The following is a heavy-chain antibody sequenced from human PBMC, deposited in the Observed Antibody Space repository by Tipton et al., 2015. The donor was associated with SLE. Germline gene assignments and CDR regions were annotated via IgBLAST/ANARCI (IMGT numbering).Heavy chain of an antibody. CDR3: AGTPDRGSSDFNY. V-gene: IGHV4-39*01. CDR1: GGSISSSSYY. Sequence: LRLSCTVSGGSISSSSYYWGWIRQPPGKGIQWIGEIFHTGSTEYNPSLKSLLTISLDTYKNQFSLRLNSVTASNTAVYYCAGTPDRGSSDFNYWGQGTLVTVSS. CDR2: IFHTGST. J-gene: IGHJ4*02. D-gene: IGHD3-10*01.